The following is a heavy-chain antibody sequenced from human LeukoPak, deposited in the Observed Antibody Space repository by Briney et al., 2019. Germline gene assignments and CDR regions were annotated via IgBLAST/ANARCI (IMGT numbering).Heavy chain of an antibody. D-gene: IGHD1-1*01. CDR1: GFTFSSYA. CDR2: ISYDGSNK. V-gene: IGHV3-30-3*01. CDR3: ARDPRTGIMNY. J-gene: IGHJ4*02. Sequence: GRSLRLSCAASGFTFSSYAMHWVRQAPGKGLEWVAVISYDGSNKYYADSVKGRFTISRDNSKSTLYLQMNSLRAEDTAVYYCARDPRTGIMNYWGQGTLVTVSS.